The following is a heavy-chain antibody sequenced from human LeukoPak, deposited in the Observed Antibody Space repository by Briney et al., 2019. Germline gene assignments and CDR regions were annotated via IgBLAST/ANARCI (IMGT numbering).Heavy chain of an antibody. CDR2: ITHHGST. CDR1: VGAFRHYY. J-gene: IGHJ4*02. D-gene: IGHD4-17*01. Sequence: PSETLSLTCAVYVGAFRHYYLRWVRQPPGKGLEWIGEITHHGSTNYNPSLKSRVTILVDTSKSQFSLRLTSVAAADTAVYYCAPIFGDYSDFDSWGQGTLVTVSS. V-gene: IGHV4-34*01. CDR3: APIFGDYSDFDS.